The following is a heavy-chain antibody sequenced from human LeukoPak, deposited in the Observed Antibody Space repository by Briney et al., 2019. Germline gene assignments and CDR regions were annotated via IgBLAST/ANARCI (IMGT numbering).Heavy chain of an antibody. CDR2: IRNKTYGGTT. J-gene: IGHJ6*02. V-gene: IGHV3-49*04. CDR1: GFTFGDYA. D-gene: IGHD3-10*01. CDR3: TRDKSVETYYYAAGNLHYYGLDV. Sequence: PGRSLRLSCAASGFTFGDYAMTWVRQAPGKGLEWVGFIRNKTYGGTTEYAASVKGRFIISRDDSKSIAYLQMNSLKTEDTAVYYCTRDKSVETYYYAAGNLHYYGLDVWGQGTTVTVSS.